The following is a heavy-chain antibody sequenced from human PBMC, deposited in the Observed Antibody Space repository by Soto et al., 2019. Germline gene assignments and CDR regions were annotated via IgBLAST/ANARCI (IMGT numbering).Heavy chain of an antibody. J-gene: IGHJ6*03. Sequence: PGGSLRLSCAASGFTFSSYGMHWVRQAPGKGLEWVAVISYDGSNKYYADSVKGRFTISRDNSKNTLFMQMNSLRAEDTAMYYCAKDPRIAAAGPTSIRYYYYYKDVWGRGTTVTVSS. V-gene: IGHV3-30*18. CDR2: ISYDGSNK. D-gene: IGHD6-25*01. CDR3: AKDPRIAAAGPTSIRYYYYYKDV. CDR1: GFTFSSYG.